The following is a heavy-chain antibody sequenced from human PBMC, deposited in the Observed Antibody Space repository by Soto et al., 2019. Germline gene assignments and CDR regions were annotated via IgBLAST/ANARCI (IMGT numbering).Heavy chain of an antibody. Sequence: QVQLVQSGAEVKKPGSSVKVSCKASGGTFSTYAIDWVRQAPGQGLEWMGGVIHLFGTAKYAQYFLGRITITADESTNTAYMELRSLRSQDTAVYYCARGVHYDSSGYYYFYWGQGTLVTVSS. D-gene: IGHD3-22*01. J-gene: IGHJ4*02. V-gene: IGHV1-69*01. CDR3: ARGVHYDSSGYYYFY. CDR2: VIHLFGTA. CDR1: GGTFSTYA.